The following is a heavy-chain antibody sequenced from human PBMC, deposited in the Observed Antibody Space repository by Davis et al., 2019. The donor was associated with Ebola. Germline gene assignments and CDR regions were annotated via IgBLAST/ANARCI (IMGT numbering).Heavy chain of an antibody. V-gene: IGHV4-59*08. Sequence: PSETLSLTCTVSGGSISSYYWSWIRQPPGKGLEWIGYIYYSGSTNYNPSLKSRVTISVDTSKNQFSLKLSSVTAADTAVYYCARQRLRGVIYYWGQGTLVTVSS. CDR2: IYYSGST. CDR3: ARQRLRGVIYY. J-gene: IGHJ4*02. CDR1: GGSISSYY. D-gene: IGHD3-10*01.